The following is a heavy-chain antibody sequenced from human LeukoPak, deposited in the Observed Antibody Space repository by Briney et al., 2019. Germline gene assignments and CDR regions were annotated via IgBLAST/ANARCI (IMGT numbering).Heavy chain of an antibody. J-gene: IGHJ4*02. D-gene: IGHD3-22*01. CDR3: ARYYFDRSGFYLLDY. CDR2: IYHSGST. V-gene: IGHV4-61*08. Sequence: SETLSLTCTVSGGSISSGGYYWSWIRQPPGKGLEWIGYIYHSGSTNYNPSFKSRVTISVETSKTQYSLKLSSVTAADTAVSYCARYYFDRSGFYLLDYWGQGTLVTVSS. CDR1: GGSISSGGYY.